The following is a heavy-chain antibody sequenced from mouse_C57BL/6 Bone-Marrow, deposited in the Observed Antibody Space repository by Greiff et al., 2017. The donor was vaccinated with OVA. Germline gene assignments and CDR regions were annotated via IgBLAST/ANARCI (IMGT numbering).Heavy chain of an antibody. V-gene: IGHV5-15*04. CDR1: GFTFSDYG. J-gene: IGHJ4*01. CDR2: ISNLAYSI. Sequence: EVMLVESGGGLVQPGGSLKLSCAASGFTFSDYGMAWVRQAPRQGPEWVAFISNLAYSIYYADTVTGRFTISRENAKNTLYLEMSSLRSEDTSMYYCARRGYGSSYCAMDYWGQGTSVTVSS. D-gene: IGHD1-1*01. CDR3: ARRGYGSSYCAMDY.